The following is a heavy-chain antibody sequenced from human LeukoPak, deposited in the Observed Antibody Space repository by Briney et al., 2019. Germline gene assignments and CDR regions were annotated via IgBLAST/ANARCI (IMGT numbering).Heavy chain of an antibody. V-gene: IGHV4-4*07. D-gene: IGHD6-19*01. CDR1: GGSISSYY. Sequence: SETLSLTCTVSGGSISSYYWSWIRQPAGSGLEWIGRIYSSGTTNSNPSLESRVTMSVDMSKNQFSLRLSSVTVADTAVYYCARGSSGWYSIGYWGQGVLVTVSS. J-gene: IGHJ4*02. CDR2: IYSSGTT. CDR3: ARGSSGWYSIGY.